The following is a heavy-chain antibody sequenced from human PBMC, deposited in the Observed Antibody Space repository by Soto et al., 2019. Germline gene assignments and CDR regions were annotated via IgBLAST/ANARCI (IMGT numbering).Heavy chain of an antibody. J-gene: IGHJ4*02. CDR1: GFTFSSYG. D-gene: IGHD6-6*01. Sequence: GGSLRLSCAASGFTFSSYGMHWVRQAPGKGLEWVAVIWYDGSNKYYADSVKGRFTISRDNSKNTLYLQMNSLRAEDTAVYYCARDPAYSSSHGVLDYWGQGTLVTVSS. CDR2: IWYDGSNK. V-gene: IGHV3-33*01. CDR3: ARDPAYSSSHGVLDY.